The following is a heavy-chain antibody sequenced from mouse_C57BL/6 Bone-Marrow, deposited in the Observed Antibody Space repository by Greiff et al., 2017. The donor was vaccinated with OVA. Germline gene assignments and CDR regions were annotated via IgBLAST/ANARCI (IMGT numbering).Heavy chain of an antibody. CDR2: ISDGGSYT. CDR1: GFTFSSYA. J-gene: IGHJ2*01. CDR3: ARGQGGLCYFEY. V-gene: IGHV5-4*03. D-gene: IGHD3-1*01. Sequence: EVKLMESGGGLVKPGGSLKLSCAASGFTFSSYAMSWVRQTPEKRLEWVATISDGGSYTYYPDNVKGRFTISRDNAKNNLYLQMSHLKSEDTAMYICARGQGGLCYFEYWGKGTTLTVSS.